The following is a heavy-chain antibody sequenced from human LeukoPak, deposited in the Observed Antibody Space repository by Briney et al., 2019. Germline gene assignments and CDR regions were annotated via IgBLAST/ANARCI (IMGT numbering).Heavy chain of an antibody. CDR3: AKGEEGYCSCSSCHEYFHR. Sequence: GKSLSLSRASSRFTFSRYGMHWVRQAPSKGLEGVAVIWYDGSNQYYADSVKGRFTISRDNSKNTLYLQLNSMSAEDTAVYYCAKGEEGYCSCSSCHEYFHRWGKGTLVTV. V-gene: IGHV3-33*06. CDR1: RFTFSRYG. J-gene: IGHJ1*01. CDR2: IWYDGSNQ. D-gene: IGHD2-15*01.